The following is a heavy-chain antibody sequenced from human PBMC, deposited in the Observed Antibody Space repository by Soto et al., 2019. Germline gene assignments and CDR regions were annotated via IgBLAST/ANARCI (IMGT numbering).Heavy chain of an antibody. CDR2: ISYDGSNK. CDR1: GFTFSSYA. D-gene: IGHD3-3*01. J-gene: IGHJ4*02. V-gene: IGHV3-30-3*01. Sequence: QVQLVESGGGVVQPGRSLRLSCAASGFTFSSYAMHWVRQAPGKGLEWVAVISYDGSNKYYADSVKGRFTISRDNSKNSLYLQMNSLRAEDTAVYYCARDALRFLEWLYGFDYWGQGTLVTVSS. CDR3: ARDALRFLEWLYGFDY.